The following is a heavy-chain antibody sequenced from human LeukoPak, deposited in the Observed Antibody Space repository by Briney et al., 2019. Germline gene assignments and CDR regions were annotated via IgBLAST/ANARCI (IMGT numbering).Heavy chain of an antibody. CDR3: AREAAVAGFTLDY. V-gene: IGHV3-23*01. CDR1: GFTFSSYA. Sequence: GGSLRLSCAASGFTFSSYAMSWVRQAPGKGPEWVSAISGTGDYTYFADSVKGRFTISRDNSKNTLYLQMNSLRAEDTAVYYCAREAAVAGFTLDYWGQGTLVTVSS. CDR2: ISGTGDYT. J-gene: IGHJ4*02. D-gene: IGHD6-19*01.